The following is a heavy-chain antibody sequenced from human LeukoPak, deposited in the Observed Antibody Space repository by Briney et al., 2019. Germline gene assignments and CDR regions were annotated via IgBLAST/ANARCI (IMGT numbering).Heavy chain of an antibody. Sequence: SETLSLTCTVSGGSISSSSYYWAWIRQPPGKGLEWIGSIYRDGSTYYSTSLKSRVTISVDTSKNQFSLKLTSVTAADTAVYYCARDPSGPGYYDHWGQGTLVTISS. J-gene: IGHJ4*02. V-gene: IGHV4-39*07. CDR2: IYRDGST. D-gene: IGHD3-9*01. CDR1: GGSISSSSYY. CDR3: ARDPSGPGYYDH.